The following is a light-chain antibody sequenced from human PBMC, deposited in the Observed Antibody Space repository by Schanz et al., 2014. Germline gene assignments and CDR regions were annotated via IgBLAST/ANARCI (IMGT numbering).Light chain of an antibody. CDR2: LGS. J-gene: IGKJ4*01. CDR1: QGLLHSDGYNY. V-gene: IGKV2-28*01. CDR3: MQSLHFTT. Sequence: DIVMTQSPLSLPVTPGEPASISCRSSQGLLHSDGYNYLDWYLQKPGQSPQLLIFLGSNRASGVPDRFSGSRSGTDFTLKISRVEAEDVGVYYCMQSLHFTTFGGGTKVEIK.